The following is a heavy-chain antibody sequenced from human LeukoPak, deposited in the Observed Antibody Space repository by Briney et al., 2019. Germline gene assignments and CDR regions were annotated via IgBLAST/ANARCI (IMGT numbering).Heavy chain of an antibody. D-gene: IGHD6-13*01. J-gene: IGHJ4*02. CDR3: ARGAAAGRCFDY. V-gene: IGHV3-11*01. CDR1: GFTFSDYY. CDR2: ISSGGSTI. Sequence: GGSLRLSCAVSGFTFSDYYMSWIRQAPGKGLEWVSYISSGGSTISHADSVKGRFTISRDNAENSLYLQMNSLRAEDTAVYYCARGAAAGRCFDYWGQGTLVTVSS.